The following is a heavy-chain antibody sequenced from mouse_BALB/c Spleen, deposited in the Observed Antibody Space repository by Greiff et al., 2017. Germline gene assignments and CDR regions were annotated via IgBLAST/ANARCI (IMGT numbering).Heavy chain of an antibody. D-gene: IGHD2-1*01. CDR1: GYSITSDYA. J-gene: IGHJ4*01. CDR3: ARWGGNYDYYAMDY. Sequence: EVKLMESGPGLVKPSQSLSLTCTVTGYSITSDYAWNWIRQFPGNKLEWMGYISYSGSTSYNPSLKSRISITRDTSKNQFFLQLNSVTTEDTATYYCARWGGNYDYYAMDYWGQGTSVTVSS. V-gene: IGHV3-2*02. CDR2: ISYSGST.